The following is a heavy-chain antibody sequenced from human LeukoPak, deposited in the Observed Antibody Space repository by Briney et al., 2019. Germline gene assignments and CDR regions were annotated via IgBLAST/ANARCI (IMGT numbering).Heavy chain of an antibody. V-gene: IGHV3-23*01. CDR1: GFTFSSYA. Sequence: GGSLRLSCAASGFTFSSYAMSWVRQAPGKGLEWVSPISGSGGSTYYADSVKGRFTISRDNSKNTLYLQMNSLRAEDTAVYYCAKFIPHIVVVTYFDYWGQGTLVTVSS. D-gene: IGHD2-21*02. CDR3: AKFIPHIVVVTYFDY. J-gene: IGHJ4*02. CDR2: ISGSGGST.